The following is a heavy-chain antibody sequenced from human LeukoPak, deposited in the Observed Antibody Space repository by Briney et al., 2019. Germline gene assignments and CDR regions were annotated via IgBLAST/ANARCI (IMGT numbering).Heavy chain of an antibody. D-gene: IGHD3-10*01. CDR1: GGSISPLY. Sequence: PSETLSLTCTVSGGSISPLYWSWIRQPPGKGLEFIGYIYYSEATNYNPSLTSRVTLSVDTSKNQFSLKLSSVTAADTAVYYCARGGVAAKYYFDFWGQGTLVTVSS. CDR3: ARGGVAAKYYFDF. J-gene: IGHJ4*02. V-gene: IGHV4-59*11. CDR2: IYYSEAT.